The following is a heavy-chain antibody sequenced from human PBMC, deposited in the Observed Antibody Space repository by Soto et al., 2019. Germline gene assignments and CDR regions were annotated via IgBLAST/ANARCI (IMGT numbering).Heavy chain of an antibody. Sequence: ASVKVSCKASGYTFTGYYMHWVRQAPGQGLEWMGWINPNSGGTNYAQKFQGRVTMTRDTSISTAYMELSRLRSDDTAVYYCARDRETSNWSDPWGQGIXVTVSS. CDR2: INPNSGGT. D-gene: IGHD1-7*01. CDR1: GYTFTGYY. CDR3: ARDRETSNWSDP. V-gene: IGHV1-2*02. J-gene: IGHJ5*02.